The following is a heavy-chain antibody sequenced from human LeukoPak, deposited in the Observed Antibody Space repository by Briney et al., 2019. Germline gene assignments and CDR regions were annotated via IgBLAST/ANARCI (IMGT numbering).Heavy chain of an antibody. CDR1: GGSFSGYY. V-gene: IGHV4-34*01. D-gene: IGHD4-17*01. CDR2: INHSGST. Sequence: SETLSLTCAVYGGSFSGYYWSWIRQPPGKGLEWIGEINHSGSTNYNPSLKSRVTISVDTSKNQFSLKLSSVTAADTAVYYCARGLAALRTLDCWGQGTLVTVSS. J-gene: IGHJ4*02. CDR3: ARGLAALRTLDC.